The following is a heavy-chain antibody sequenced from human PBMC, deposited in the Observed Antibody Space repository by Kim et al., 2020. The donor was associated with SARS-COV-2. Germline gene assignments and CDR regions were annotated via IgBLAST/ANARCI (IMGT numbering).Heavy chain of an antibody. Sequence: GGSLRLSCTASGFTFSDYWMSWVRQAPGKGLEWVANIKQDGSEKYYVDSVKGRFTISRDNAKKSLYLQMNSLRAEDTAVYYCARGRDYYVLWGGGQGTLV. V-gene: IGHV3-7*01. CDR2: IKQDGSEK. CDR3: ARGRDYYVLWG. D-gene: IGHD3-10*02. CDR1: GFTFSDYW. J-gene: IGHJ4*02.